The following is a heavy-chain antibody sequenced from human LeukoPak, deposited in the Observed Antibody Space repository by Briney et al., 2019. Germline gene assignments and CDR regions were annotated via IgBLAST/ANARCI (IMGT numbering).Heavy chain of an antibody. CDR2: IKQDASEK. Sequence: GGSLRLSCAASGFTFSSYSMSWVRQAPGKGLEWVANIKQDASEKYYVDSVKGRFTISRDNAKNSLYLQMNYLRAEDTAVYYCAREYGGSYFFDYWGQGTLVTVSS. CDR1: GFTFSSYS. J-gene: IGHJ4*02. V-gene: IGHV3-7*01. D-gene: IGHD1-26*01. CDR3: AREYGGSYFFDY.